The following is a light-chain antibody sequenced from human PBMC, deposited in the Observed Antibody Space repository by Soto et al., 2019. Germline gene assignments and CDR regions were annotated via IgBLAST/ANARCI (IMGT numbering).Light chain of an antibody. V-gene: IGKV4-1*01. J-gene: IGKJ4*01. Sequence: DIVMTQSPDSLAVSLGERATIDCKSSQSVLYSSNSKNYLAWYQQKQGQPPKLLIYWASTRESGVPDRFSGSGSGTDFTLTISSLQAEDVALYYCQQYYSSPLTFGGGTQGEIK. CDR1: QSVLYSSNSKNY. CDR3: QQYYSSPLT. CDR2: WAS.